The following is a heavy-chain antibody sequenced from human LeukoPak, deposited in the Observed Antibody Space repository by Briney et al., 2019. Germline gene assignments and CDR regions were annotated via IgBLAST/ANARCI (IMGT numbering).Heavy chain of an antibody. Sequence: GGSLRLSCAASGFTFSSYAMSWVRQAPGKGLEWVSAISGSGGSTYYADSVKGRFTISRDNSKSTLYLQMNSLRAEDTAVYYCAKLGSYDIFTGDYWGQGTLVTVSS. CDR2: ISGSGGST. D-gene: IGHD3-9*01. CDR1: GFTFSSYA. V-gene: IGHV3-23*01. J-gene: IGHJ4*02. CDR3: AKLGSYDIFTGDY.